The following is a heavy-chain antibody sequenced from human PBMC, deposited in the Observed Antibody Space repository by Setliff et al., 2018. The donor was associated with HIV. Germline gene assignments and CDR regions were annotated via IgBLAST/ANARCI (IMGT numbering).Heavy chain of an antibody. CDR3: GRGQTTVTT. D-gene: IGHD4-17*01. V-gene: IGHV3-7*03. Sequence: GGSLRLSCADSGFTLSTYSMSWVRQAPGKGLGWVANIKQDGSEKYYVDSVKGRFTISRDNAKNSLYLQMNSLRGEDTAVYYCGRGQTTVTTWGQGTLVTVSS. J-gene: IGHJ5*02. CDR1: GFTLSTYS. CDR2: IKQDGSEK.